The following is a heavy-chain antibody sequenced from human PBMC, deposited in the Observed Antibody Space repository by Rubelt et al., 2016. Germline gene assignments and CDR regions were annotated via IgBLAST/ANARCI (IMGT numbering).Heavy chain of an antibody. CDR3: ARGRRGSSSWLGRDYYGMDV. Sequence: QVQLQQWGAGLLKPSETLSLTCAVYGGSFSGYYWSWIRQPPGKGLEWIGEINHSGSTNYNPSLKSRVTISVDTSKHQFSLKLSSVTAADTAVYYCARGRRGSSSWLGRDYYGMDVWGQGTTVTVSS. D-gene: IGHD6-13*01. CDR2: INHSGST. CDR1: GGSFSGYY. J-gene: IGHJ6*02. V-gene: IGHV4-34*01.